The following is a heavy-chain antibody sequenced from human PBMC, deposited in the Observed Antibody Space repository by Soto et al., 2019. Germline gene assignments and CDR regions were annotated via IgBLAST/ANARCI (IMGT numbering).Heavy chain of an antibody. V-gene: IGHV1-69*08. Sequence: QVQLVQSGAEVKKPGSSVKVSCKASGGTFSRYSITWVRQAPGHGLEWIGRIIPIFGIASYAQKFQGRVTSTAEESSSTAYMELSSQRSDDTAVYYCGREDRDRETGLVPAAIDGMDVWGQGTTVTVSS. J-gene: IGHJ6*02. CDR2: IIPIFGIA. D-gene: IGHD2-2*01. CDR1: GGTFSRYS. CDR3: GREDRDRETGLVPAAIDGMDV.